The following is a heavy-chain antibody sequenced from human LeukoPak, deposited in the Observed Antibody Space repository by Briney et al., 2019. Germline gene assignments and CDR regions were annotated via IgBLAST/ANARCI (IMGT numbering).Heavy chain of an antibody. CDR3: ASSLSSSWYKGFDY. Sequence: SETLSLTCAVSGGSISSGGFSWSWIRQPPGKGLEWIGYIYHSGSTYYNPSLKSRVTISVDRSKNQFSLKLSSVTGADTAVYYCASSLSSSWYKGFDYWGQGTLVTVSS. J-gene: IGHJ4*02. V-gene: IGHV4-30-2*01. CDR1: GGSISSGGFS. D-gene: IGHD6-13*01. CDR2: IYHSGST.